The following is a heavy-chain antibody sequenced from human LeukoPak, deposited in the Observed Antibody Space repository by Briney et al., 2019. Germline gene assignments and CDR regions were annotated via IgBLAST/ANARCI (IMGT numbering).Heavy chain of an antibody. CDR1: EFTFSSYG. Sequence: PGGSLRLSCAASEFTFSSYGMHWVRQAPGKGLEWVAVISYDGSNKYYADSVKGRFTISRDNSKNTLYLQMNSLRAEDTAVYYCAKDLLSGQWDYYGMDVWGQGTTVTVSS. CDR3: AKDLLSGQWDYYGMDV. J-gene: IGHJ6*02. V-gene: IGHV3-30*18. D-gene: IGHD3-3*01. CDR2: ISYDGSNK.